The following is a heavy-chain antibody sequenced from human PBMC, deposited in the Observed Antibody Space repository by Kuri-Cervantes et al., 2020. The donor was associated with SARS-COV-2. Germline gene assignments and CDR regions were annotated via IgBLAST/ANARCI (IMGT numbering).Heavy chain of an antibody. Sequence: ASVKVSCKASRYTFTDYYMHWVQQAPGKGLEWMGLVDPEDGETIYAEKFQGRVTITADTSTDTAYMELSSLRSEDTAVYYCATFPAADVRVVCDYWGQGTLVTVSS. D-gene: IGHD2-8*02. CDR1: RYTFTDYY. CDR3: ATFPAADVRVVCDY. V-gene: IGHV1-69-2*01. CDR2: VDPEDGET. J-gene: IGHJ4*02.